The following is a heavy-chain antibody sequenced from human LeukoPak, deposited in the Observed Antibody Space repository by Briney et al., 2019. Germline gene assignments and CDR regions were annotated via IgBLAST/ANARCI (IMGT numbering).Heavy chain of an antibody. J-gene: IGHJ4*02. CDR3: ASASGRDGYKGVFDY. D-gene: IGHD5-24*01. V-gene: IGHV4-59*01. Sequence: SETLSLTCTASGGPISSYYRSWIRQPPGKGLEWIGYIYYGGSTNYNPSLKSRVTISVDTSKNQFTLKLSSGTAADTAVYYCASASGRDGYKGVFDYWGQGTLVTVSS. CDR1: GGPISSYY. CDR2: IYYGGST.